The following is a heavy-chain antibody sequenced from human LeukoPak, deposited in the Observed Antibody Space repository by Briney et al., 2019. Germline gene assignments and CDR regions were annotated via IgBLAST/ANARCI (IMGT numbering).Heavy chain of an antibody. Sequence: GGSPRLSCAASGFTFSSYAMSWVRQAPGKGLEWISGISGSGGSTYYADSVKGRFTISRDNSKNTLYLQMNSLRVEDTAVYYCANDDYYDSSGQLDAFDIWGQGTMVTVSS. D-gene: IGHD3-22*01. CDR3: ANDDYYDSSGQLDAFDI. J-gene: IGHJ3*02. CDR1: GFTFSSYA. V-gene: IGHV3-23*01. CDR2: ISGSGGST.